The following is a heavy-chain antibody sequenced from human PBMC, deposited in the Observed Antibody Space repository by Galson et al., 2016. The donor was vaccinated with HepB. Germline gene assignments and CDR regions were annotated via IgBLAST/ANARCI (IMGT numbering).Heavy chain of an antibody. CDR3: ARDPASNDYIWGWDV. D-gene: IGHD3-16*01. V-gene: IGHV3-33*05. CDR2: ISYDGSNK. Sequence: KGLECVALISYDGSNKYYADSVKGRFIVSRDNSSSLFYLQMNSLRVEDTAVYYCARDPASNDYIWGWDVWGQGTTVTVSS. J-gene: IGHJ6*02.